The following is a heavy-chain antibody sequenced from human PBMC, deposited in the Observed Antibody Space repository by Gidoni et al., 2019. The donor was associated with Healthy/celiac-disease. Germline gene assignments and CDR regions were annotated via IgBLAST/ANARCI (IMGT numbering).Heavy chain of an antibody. Sequence: EVQLVQSGAEVKKPGESLQTPCKGSVDSFASYWIGWVRHMPGKGRGWLGIIYPGDSDTRYSPSFQGQVTVSADKSISTAYLQWSSLEASDTAMYYCARGLHEGWFDPWGQGTLVTVSS. V-gene: IGHV5-51*01. CDR1: VDSFASYW. D-gene: IGHD4-4*01. CDR2: IYPGDSDT. J-gene: IGHJ5*02. CDR3: ARGLHEGWFDP.